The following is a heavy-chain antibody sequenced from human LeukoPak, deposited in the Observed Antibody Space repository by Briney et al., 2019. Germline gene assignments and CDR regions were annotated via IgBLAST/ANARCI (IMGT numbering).Heavy chain of an antibody. D-gene: IGHD6-19*01. V-gene: IGHV3-7*01. Sequence: GSLRLSCAASGFTFSSYWMSWVRQAPGKGLEWVANIKQDGSEKYYVDSVKGRFTISRDNAKNSLYLQMNSLRAEDTAVYYCARVIAVAGTNWFDPWGQGTLVTASS. CDR2: IKQDGSEK. J-gene: IGHJ5*02. CDR3: ARVIAVAGTNWFDP. CDR1: GFTFSSYW.